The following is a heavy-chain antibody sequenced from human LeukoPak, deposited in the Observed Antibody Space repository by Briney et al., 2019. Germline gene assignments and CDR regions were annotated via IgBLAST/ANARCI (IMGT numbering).Heavy chain of an antibody. V-gene: IGHV4-39*01. D-gene: IGHD3-3*01. CDR1: GGSISSSSYY. CDR2: IYYSGST. CDR3: ARRPTAVRSSSPFDH. Sequence: SETLSLTCTVSGGSISSSSYYWGWIRQPPGKGLEWIGSIYYSGSTYYNPSLKSRVTISVDTSKNQFSLKLSSVTAADTAVYYCARRPTAVRSSSPFDHWGQGTLVTVSS. J-gene: IGHJ4*02.